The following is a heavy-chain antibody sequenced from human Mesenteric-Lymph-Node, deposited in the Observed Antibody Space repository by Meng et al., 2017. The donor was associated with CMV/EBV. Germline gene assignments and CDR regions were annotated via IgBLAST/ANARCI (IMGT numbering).Heavy chain of an antibody. V-gene: IGHV4-39*07. CDR1: GFTFSSYS. Sequence: ESLKISCAASGFTFSSYSMNWVRQAPGKGLEWIGSIYYSGSTYYNPSLKSRVTISVDTSKNQFSLKLSSVTAADTAVYYCARAYCTNGVCYWPHYYYYYGMDVWGQGTTVTVSS. J-gene: IGHJ6*02. D-gene: IGHD2-8*01. CDR3: ARAYCTNGVCYWPHYYYYYGMDV. CDR2: IYYSGST.